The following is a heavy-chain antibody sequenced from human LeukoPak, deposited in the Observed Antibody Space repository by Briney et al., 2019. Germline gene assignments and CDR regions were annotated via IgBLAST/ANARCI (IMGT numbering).Heavy chain of an antibody. CDR1: GGSFSGYY. CDR3: ARGRGIQLWPRRYYFDY. D-gene: IGHD5-18*01. CDR2: INHSGST. Sequence: SETLSLTCAVYGGSFSGYYWSWIRQPPGKGLEWIGEINHSGSTNYNPSLKSRVTISVDTSKNQFSLKLSSVTAADTAVYYCARGRGIQLWPRRYYFDYWGQGTLVTVSS. V-gene: IGHV4-34*01. J-gene: IGHJ4*02.